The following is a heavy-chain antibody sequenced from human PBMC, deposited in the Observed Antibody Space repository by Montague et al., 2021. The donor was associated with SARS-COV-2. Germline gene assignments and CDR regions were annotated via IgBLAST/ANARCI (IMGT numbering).Heavy chain of an antibody. Sequence: SETLSLTCTVSGGSITRNYYWGWVRQPPGKGLEWVGNIYYSGTTFINPXXWSRVTISVDASKNQFSLNLTSVTAADTAVYYCARPLVRGVPKAFDIWGQGALVIVSS. CDR3: ARPLVRGVPKAFDI. CDR2: IYYSGTT. CDR1: GGSITRNYY. V-gene: IGHV4-39*01. J-gene: IGHJ3*02. D-gene: IGHD3-10*01.